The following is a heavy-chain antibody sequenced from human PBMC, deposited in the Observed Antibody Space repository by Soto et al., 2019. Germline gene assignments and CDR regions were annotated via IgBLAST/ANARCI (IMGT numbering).Heavy chain of an antibody. CDR2: ISGSGGST. V-gene: IGHV3-23*01. CDR1: GFTFSSYA. D-gene: IGHD6-19*01. Sequence: EVQLLESGGGLVQPGGSLRLSCAASGFTFSSYAMSWVRQAPGKGLEWVSAISGSGGSTYYADSVKGRFTISRDNSKNRLYVQMNMLRAEDTAVYYCAKVSADSSGWFHFDYWGQGTLVTVSS. CDR3: AKVSADSSGWFHFDY. J-gene: IGHJ4*02.